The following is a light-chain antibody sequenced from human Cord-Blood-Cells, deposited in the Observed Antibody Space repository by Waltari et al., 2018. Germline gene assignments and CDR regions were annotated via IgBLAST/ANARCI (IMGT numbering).Light chain of an antibody. CDR1: QSLSSY. CDR2: AAS. V-gene: IGKV1-39*01. Sequence: TPSPSLLSVSVGDRVTIPCRASQSLSSYLNWYQQKPGKAPKLLIYAASSLQSGVPSRFSGSGSGTDFTLTISSLQPEDFATYYCQQSYSTPPITFGGGTKVEIK. CDR3: QQSYSTPPIT. J-gene: IGKJ4*01.